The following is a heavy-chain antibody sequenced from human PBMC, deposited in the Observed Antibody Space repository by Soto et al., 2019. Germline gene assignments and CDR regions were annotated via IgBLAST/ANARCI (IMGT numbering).Heavy chain of an antibody. V-gene: IGHV3-15*01. Sequence: PGGSLRLSCAASGFTFTNAWMSWVCQAQGTRLEWVVSVKSKIDGGTTDYASPVKGRFTISRDDSKNTLFLQMNSLKAEDTAVYYCSTGIAYNDIKYYFDYWGQGTPVTVSS. CDR3: STGIAYNDIKYYFDY. CDR1: GFTFTNAW. J-gene: IGHJ4*02. D-gene: IGHD1-20*01. CDR2: VKSKIDGGTT.